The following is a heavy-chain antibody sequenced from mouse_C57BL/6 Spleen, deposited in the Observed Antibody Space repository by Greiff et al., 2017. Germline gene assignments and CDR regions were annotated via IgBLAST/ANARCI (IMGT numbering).Heavy chain of an antibody. J-gene: IGHJ3*01. CDR2: FYPGSGSI. Sequence: VQLHQSGAELVKPGASVKLSCKASGYTFHEYTIHWVKQRSGQGLGWIGWFYPGSGSIKYNEKFKDKATLTADKSSSTVYMELSRLTSEYSAVYFCARHEAHGGIFAYWGQGTLVTVSA. CDR1: GYTFHEYT. V-gene: IGHV1-62-2*01. CDR3: ARHEAHGGIFAY.